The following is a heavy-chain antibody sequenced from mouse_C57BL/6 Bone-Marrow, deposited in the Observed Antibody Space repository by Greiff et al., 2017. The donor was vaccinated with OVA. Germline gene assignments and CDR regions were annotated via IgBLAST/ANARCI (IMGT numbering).Heavy chain of an antibody. CDR3: AREGMDY. V-gene: IGHV5-17*01. J-gene: IGHJ4*01. CDR1: GFTFSDYG. CDR2: ISSGSSTI. Sequence: EVKLVESGGGLVKPGGSLKLSCAASGFTFSDYGMHWVRQAPEKGLEWVAYISSGSSTISYADTVKGRFTISRDNAKNTLFLQMTSLRSEDTAMYYCAREGMDYWGQGTSVTVSS.